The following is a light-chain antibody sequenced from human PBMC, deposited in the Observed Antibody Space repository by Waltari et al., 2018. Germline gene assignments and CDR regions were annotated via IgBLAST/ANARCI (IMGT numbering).Light chain of an antibody. V-gene: IGLV4-69*01. CDR1: GGYSNYA. CDR3: QTWGTGIWF. CDR2: LNSDGSH. Sequence: QLVQTQSPYASAYLGTSVKQTCTLSGGYSNYAIAWHRQQPEKGPRYLMHLNSDGSHTRGAGIPARFSGSSSGAERYLTISSLQSEDEADYYCQTWGTGIWFFGGGTKLTVL. J-gene: IGLJ2*01.